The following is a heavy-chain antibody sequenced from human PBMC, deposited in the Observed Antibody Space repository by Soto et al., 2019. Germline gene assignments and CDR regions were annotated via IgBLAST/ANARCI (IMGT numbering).Heavy chain of an antibody. CDR1: GGSISSGAYY. J-gene: IGHJ4*02. V-gene: IGHV4-31*03. CDR2: IYYSGST. Sequence: QVQLQESGPGLVKPSQTMSLTCTVSGGSISSGAYYWSWIRQHPGKGLEWIGYIYYSGSTYSNPSLKSRVAISVDKSKNQFSLKLSSVTAADTAVYYCAAVRQHYFDFWGQGTLVTVSS. CDR3: AAVRQHYFDF. D-gene: IGHD1-1*01.